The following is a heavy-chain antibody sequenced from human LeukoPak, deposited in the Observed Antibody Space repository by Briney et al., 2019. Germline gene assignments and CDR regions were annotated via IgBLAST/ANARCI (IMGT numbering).Heavy chain of an antibody. CDR1: GFTFSTYD. J-gene: IGHJ4*02. Sequence: GGSLRLSCGASGFTFSTYDIHWIRQAPGKGLEWVSSIRFDGSHEYYADSVKGRFSISRDNSKNTVFLQMSSLRVEDTAVYYCAKPSGSAFDYWGQGTLVTVSS. D-gene: IGHD1-26*01. V-gene: IGHV3-30*02. CDR2: IRFDGSHE. CDR3: AKPSGSAFDY.